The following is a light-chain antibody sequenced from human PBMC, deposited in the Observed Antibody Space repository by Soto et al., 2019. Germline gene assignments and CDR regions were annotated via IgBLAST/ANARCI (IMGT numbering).Light chain of an antibody. V-gene: IGKV3-15*01. CDR2: GAY. CDR3: QQYDNWPKT. CDR1: QRVISN. J-gene: IGKJ2*01. Sequence: EILMTQFPVTLSVSPGGRATLSCRASQRVISNLAWYQQRPGQAPRLLIYGAYTRATAIPARFSGSGSGTEFTLTISSLQSEDFAVYYCQQYDNWPKTFGQGTKLEIK.